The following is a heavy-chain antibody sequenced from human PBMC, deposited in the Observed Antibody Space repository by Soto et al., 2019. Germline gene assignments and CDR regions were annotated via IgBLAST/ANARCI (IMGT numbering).Heavy chain of an antibody. CDR2: ITAGGFNT. Sequence: EVQLLESGGDLVQPGGSLRLSCVASGFTFSNDDLSWVRQASGKGLEWVSAITAGGFNTYYADSVKGRFTTSRDNSKNTLYLQMNSLRAEDTAVYYCAKNIGGFSGYANFDYWGQGTLVTVSS. CDR3: AKNIGGFSGYANFDY. V-gene: IGHV3-23*01. D-gene: IGHD5-12*01. J-gene: IGHJ4*02. CDR1: GFTFSNDD.